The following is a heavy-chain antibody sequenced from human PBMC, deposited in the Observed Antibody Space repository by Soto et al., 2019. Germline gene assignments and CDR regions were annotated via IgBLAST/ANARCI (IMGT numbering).Heavy chain of an antibody. V-gene: IGHV1-46*01. J-gene: IGHJ5*02. CDR2: INPSGGST. CDR1: GYTFTSYY. CDR3: ARDSYRYCSGGSCYSPWFDP. D-gene: IGHD2-15*01. Sequence: ASVKVSCKASGYTFTSYYMHWVRQAPGQGLEWMGIINPSGGSTSYAQKFQGRVTMTRDTSTSTVYMELRSLRSDDTAVYYCARDSYRYCSGGSCYSPWFDPWGQGTLVTVSS.